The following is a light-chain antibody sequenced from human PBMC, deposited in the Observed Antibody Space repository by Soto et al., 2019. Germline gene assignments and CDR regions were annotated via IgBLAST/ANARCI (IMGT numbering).Light chain of an antibody. V-gene: IGKV3D-20*01. CDR2: DAS. CDR1: QSVSSSY. J-gene: IGKJ2*01. Sequence: EIVLTQSPGTLSLSPGERATLSCGASQSVSSSYVAWYQHRPGLAPRLLIHDASSRATGIPDRFSASGSGTDFTLTISSLEPEDFAVYYCQQYVASPYTFGQGTKVDIK. CDR3: QQYVASPYT.